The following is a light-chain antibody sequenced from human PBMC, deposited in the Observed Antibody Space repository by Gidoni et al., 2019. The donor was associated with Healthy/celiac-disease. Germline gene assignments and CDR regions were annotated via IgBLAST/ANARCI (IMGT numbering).Light chain of an antibody. J-gene: IGKJ5*01. CDR3: QQRSNWPPRSIT. Sequence: EIVLTQSPATLSLSPGERATLSCRASQSVSSYLACYQQKPGQAPRLLIYDASNRATGIPARFSGSGSGTDCTLTISSIEPEDFAVYYCQQRSNWPPRSITFGQGTRLEIK. V-gene: IGKV3-11*01. CDR2: DAS. CDR1: QSVSSY.